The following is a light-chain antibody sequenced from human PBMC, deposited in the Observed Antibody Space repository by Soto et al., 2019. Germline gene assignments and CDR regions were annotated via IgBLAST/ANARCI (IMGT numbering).Light chain of an antibody. CDR2: GAS. V-gene: IGKV3-15*01. J-gene: IGKJ1*01. CDR1: QGASSN. CDR3: QQYKNWPQT. Sequence: EIVLTPSHAPLSVSPWEISTLYCWACQGASSNLAWYQQKPGHAPRPLIYGASTRATGIPARYSGSGSGTVVTHTSSNLQSEEFAVYICQQYKNWPQTFGQGTREEI.